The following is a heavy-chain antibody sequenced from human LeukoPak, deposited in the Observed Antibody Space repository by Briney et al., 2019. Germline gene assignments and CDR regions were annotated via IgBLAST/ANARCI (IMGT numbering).Heavy chain of an antibody. D-gene: IGHD4-11*01. CDR2: ISYDGTSK. V-gene: IGHV3-30*03. Sequence: GGSLRLSCAASGFTFSGSGMHWVRQAPGKGLEWVATISYDGTSKYYAGSVKGRFTISRDKSKNTLYLQMNSLTAEDTAVYYCATTLTTYLDYWGRGTLVTVSS. CDR1: GFTFSGSG. J-gene: IGHJ4*01. CDR3: ATTLTTYLDY.